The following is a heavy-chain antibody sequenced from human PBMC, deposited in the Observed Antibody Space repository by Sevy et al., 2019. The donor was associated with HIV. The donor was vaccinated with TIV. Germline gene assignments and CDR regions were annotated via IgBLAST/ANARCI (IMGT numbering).Heavy chain of an antibody. CDR1: GYTFTTYD. Sequence: ASLKVSCKASGYTFTTYDINWVRQATGQGLEWMGWMNPDSGNTGYAQKFQGRVTMTWNTSISTAYMEMSSLRSDDKAVYYCARGIVGDYWGQGTLVTVSS. CDR3: ARGIVGDY. V-gene: IGHV1-8*01. D-gene: IGHD1-26*01. CDR2: MNPDSGNT. J-gene: IGHJ4*02.